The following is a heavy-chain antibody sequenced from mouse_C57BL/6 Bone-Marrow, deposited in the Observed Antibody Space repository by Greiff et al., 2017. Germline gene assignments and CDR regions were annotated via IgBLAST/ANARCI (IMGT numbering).Heavy chain of an antibody. CDR2: ISSGGSYT. Sequence: EVQLVESGGDLVKPGGSLKLSCAASGFTFSSYGMSWVRQTPDKRLEWVATISSGGSYTYYPDSVKGRFTISRDNAKNTLYLQMSSLKSEDTAMYYCARAWVGAYWGQGTLVTVSA. V-gene: IGHV5-6*01. CDR3: ARAWVGAY. CDR1: GFTFSSYG. J-gene: IGHJ3*01. D-gene: IGHD1-1*01.